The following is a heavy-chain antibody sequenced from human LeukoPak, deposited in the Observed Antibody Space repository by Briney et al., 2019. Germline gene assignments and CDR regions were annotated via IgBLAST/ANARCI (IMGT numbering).Heavy chain of an antibody. J-gene: IGHJ2*01. CDR1: GFTFSSYA. CDR2: ISGDGDST. Sequence: PGGSLRLSCAASGFTFSSYAMTWVRQAPGKGLEWVSLISGDGDSTYSADSVKGRFTISRDNSKNTLYLQMNSLKTEDTAVYYCTTGRVVTIFGVAPYWYFDLWGRGTLVTVSS. V-gene: IGHV3-23*01. D-gene: IGHD3-3*01. CDR3: TTGRVVTIFGVAPYWYFDL.